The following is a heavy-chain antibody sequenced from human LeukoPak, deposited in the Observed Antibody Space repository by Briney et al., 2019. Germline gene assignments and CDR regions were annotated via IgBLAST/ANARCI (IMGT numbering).Heavy chain of an antibody. Sequence: GESLQISCKGSGYSFTSYWIGWVRQMPGKGLEWMGIIYPGDSDTRYSPSFQGQVTISADKSISTAYLQWSSLKASDTAMYYCARQRSDYGDYVGEFYFDYWGQGTLVTVSS. J-gene: IGHJ4*02. CDR3: ARQRSDYGDYVGEFYFDY. CDR1: GYSFTSYW. V-gene: IGHV5-51*01. D-gene: IGHD4-17*01. CDR2: IYPGDSDT.